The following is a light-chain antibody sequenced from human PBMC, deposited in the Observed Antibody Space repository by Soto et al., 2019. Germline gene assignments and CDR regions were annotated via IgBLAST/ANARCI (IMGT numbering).Light chain of an antibody. CDR2: DVS. CDR3: CSYTGISTLYV. V-gene: IGLV2-14*03. CDR1: SNDIGTYDY. J-gene: IGLJ1*01. Sequence: QSVLTQPASVTGPPGQSITISCTRTSNDIGTYDYVSWYQQHPGKVPKLMIFDVSNRPSGVSNRFSGSKSGNTASLTISGLQAEDEADYYCCSYTGISTLYVCGSGTKVTVL.